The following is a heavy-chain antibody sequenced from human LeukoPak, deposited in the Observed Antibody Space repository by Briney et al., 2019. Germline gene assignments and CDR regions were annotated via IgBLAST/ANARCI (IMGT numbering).Heavy chain of an antibody. CDR1: GFTFSSYA. Sequence: PGGSLRLSCAASGFTFSSYAMSWVRQAPGKGLEWVSAISGSGGSTYYADSVKGRFTISRDNSKNTLYLQMNSLRAEDTAVSYCAKGSSSSSWKGYNWFDPWGQGTLVTVSS. D-gene: IGHD6-13*01. V-gene: IGHV3-23*01. CDR2: ISGSGGST. J-gene: IGHJ5*02. CDR3: AKGSSSSSWKGYNWFDP.